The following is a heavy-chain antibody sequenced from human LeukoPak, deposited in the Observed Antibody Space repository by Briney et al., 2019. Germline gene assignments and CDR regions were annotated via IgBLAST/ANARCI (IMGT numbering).Heavy chain of an antibody. CDR2: ISGSGGST. J-gene: IGHJ4*02. CDR3: AKDADYYDRSGYYPPNY. D-gene: IGHD3-22*01. Sequence: GGSLRLSCAASGFTFSSYAMSWVRQAPGKGLEWVSAISGSGGSTCYADSVKGRFTISRDNSKNTVYLQMNSLRAGDTAVYYCAKDADYYDRSGYYPPNYWGQGTLVTVSS. CDR1: GFTFSSYA. V-gene: IGHV3-23*01.